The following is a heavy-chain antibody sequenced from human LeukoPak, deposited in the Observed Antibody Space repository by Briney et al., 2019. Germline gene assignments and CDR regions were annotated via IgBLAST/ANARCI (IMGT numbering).Heavy chain of an antibody. J-gene: IGHJ4*02. CDR3: ARVQDDFWSGKADC. V-gene: IGHV3-7*01. CDR2: IKKNGGEK. D-gene: IGHD3-3*01. CDR1: GFTFCSVC. Sequence: PGGSLRLSRAAPGFTFCSVCVSWVRQAPEKGRECGWNIKKNGGEKCYMDSLRSRYPISRDNAKNTLYMRMKTVRAEKTRVYICARVQDDFWSGKADCWGQGSLVTASS.